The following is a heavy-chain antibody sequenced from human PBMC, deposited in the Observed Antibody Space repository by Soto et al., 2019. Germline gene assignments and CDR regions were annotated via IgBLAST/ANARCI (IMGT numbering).Heavy chain of an antibody. D-gene: IGHD3-3*01. Sequence: SETLSLTCTVSGGSISSSSYYWGWIRQPPGKGLEWIGSIYYSGSTYYNPSLKSRVTISVDTSKNQFSLKLSSVTAADTAVYYCARGPYDFWSGYHWGNWFDPWGQGTLVTVSS. J-gene: IGHJ5*02. V-gene: IGHV4-39*01. CDR1: GGSISSSSYY. CDR3: ARGPYDFWSGYHWGNWFDP. CDR2: IYYSGST.